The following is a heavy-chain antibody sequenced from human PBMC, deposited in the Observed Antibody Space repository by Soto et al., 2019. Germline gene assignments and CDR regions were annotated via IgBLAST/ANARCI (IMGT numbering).Heavy chain of an antibody. Sequence: EVQLVESGGGLVKPGGSLRLSCAASGFTFSSYSMNWVRQAPGKGLEWVSSISSSSSYIYYADSVKGRFTISRDNAKNSVYLQMNSLRAEETAVYYCARDSVLPTGDSGYHFLGYYYYYGMDVWGQGTTVTVSS. D-gene: IGHD5-12*01. J-gene: IGHJ6*02. CDR1: GFTFSSYS. CDR2: ISSSSSYI. CDR3: ARDSVLPTGDSGYHFLGYYYYYGMDV. V-gene: IGHV3-21*01.